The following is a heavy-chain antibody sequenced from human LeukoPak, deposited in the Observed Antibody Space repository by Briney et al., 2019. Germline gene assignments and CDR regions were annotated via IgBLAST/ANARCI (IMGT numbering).Heavy chain of an antibody. CDR2: ISYDGSNK. J-gene: IGHJ6*02. D-gene: IGHD6-19*01. CDR1: GFTFSSYS. V-gene: IGHV3-30*03. Sequence: GGSLRLSCAASGFTFSSYSMNRVRQAPGKGLEWVSVISYDGSNKYYADSVKGRFTISRDNSKNTLYLQMNSLRAEDTAVYYCARELASVAGYYYYGMDVWGQGTTVTVSS. CDR3: ARELASVAGYYYYGMDV.